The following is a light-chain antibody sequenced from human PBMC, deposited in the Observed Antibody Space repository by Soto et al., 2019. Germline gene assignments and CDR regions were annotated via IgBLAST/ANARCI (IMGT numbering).Light chain of an antibody. V-gene: IGKV3-20*01. Sequence: EIVLTQSPGTLSLSPGERATLSCRASQSVNSNYLSWYQQRRGQAPRLLIYGSSCRATGIPDRFSGSGSGTAFYITTSSLEAEDFVVYYYCQYGSGPPSTFGGGTKVDIK. CDR3: CQYGSGPPST. J-gene: IGKJ4*02. CDR2: GSS. CDR1: QSVNSNY.